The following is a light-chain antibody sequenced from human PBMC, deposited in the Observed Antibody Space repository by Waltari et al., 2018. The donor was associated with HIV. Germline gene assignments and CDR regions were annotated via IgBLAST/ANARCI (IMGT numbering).Light chain of an antibody. CDR3: QSYDSTLSAVI. CDR2: GFN. CDR1: TSNVGAGHD. Sequence: QSVLTQPPSVSGAPGQRVTISCTGSTSNVGAGHDVHWYQHLLGTAPKRLTNGFNSRPSGVPDRFSGSKSGTSASLAITGLQAEDEADYYCQSYDSTLSAVIFGGGTKLTVL. V-gene: IGLV1-40*01. J-gene: IGLJ2*01.